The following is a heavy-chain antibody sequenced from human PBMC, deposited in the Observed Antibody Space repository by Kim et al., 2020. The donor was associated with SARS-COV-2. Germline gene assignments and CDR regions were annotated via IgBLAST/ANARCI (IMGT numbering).Heavy chain of an antibody. J-gene: IGHJ6*03. CDR2: IYSCGST. CDR3: ARVYCSSTSCYGAYYYYYMDV. Sequence: GGSLRLSCAASGFTVSSNYMSWVRQAPGKGLEWVSVIYSCGSTYYADSVKGRFTISRHNSKNTLYLQMNSLRAEDTAVYYCARVYCSSTSCYGAYYYYYMDVWGKGTPVTVSS. D-gene: IGHD2-2*01. V-gene: IGHV3-53*01. CDR1: GFTVSSNY.